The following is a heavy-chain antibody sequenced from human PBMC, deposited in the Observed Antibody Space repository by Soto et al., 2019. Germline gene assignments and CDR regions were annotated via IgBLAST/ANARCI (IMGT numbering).Heavy chain of an antibody. Sequence: PGGSLRLSCAASGFTFSSYSMNWVRQAPGKGLEWVSSISSSSSYIYYADSVKGRFTISRDNAKNSLYLQMNSLRAEDTAVYYCARGRLGYYDSSGYHCGQGTLVTVSS. D-gene: IGHD3-22*01. CDR1: GFTFSSYS. J-gene: IGHJ4*02. CDR3: ARGRLGYYDSSGYH. V-gene: IGHV3-21*01. CDR2: ISSSSSYI.